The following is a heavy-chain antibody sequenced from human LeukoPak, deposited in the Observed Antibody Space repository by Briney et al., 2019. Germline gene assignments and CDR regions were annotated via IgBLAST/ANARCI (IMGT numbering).Heavy chain of an antibody. V-gene: IGHV7-4-1*02. Sequence: ASVKVSCKASGYTFTDYAMNWVQQAPGQGLEWMGWINTNTGNLTYAQDFTGRFVFSLDTSVSTVYLQISSLKTEDTAVYYCARNLYCSDTSCYRASNYWGQGTLVTVSP. CDR1: GYTFTDYA. D-gene: IGHD2-2*01. CDR2: INTNTGNL. CDR3: ARNLYCSDTSCYRASNY. J-gene: IGHJ4*02.